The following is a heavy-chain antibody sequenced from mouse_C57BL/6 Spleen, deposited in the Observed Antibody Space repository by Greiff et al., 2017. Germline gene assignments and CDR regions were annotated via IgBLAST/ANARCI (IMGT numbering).Heavy chain of an antibody. CDR1: GYSFTDYN. CDR2: INPNYGTT. J-gene: IGHJ2*01. D-gene: IGHD2-3*01. CDR3: TRSSLIDGYPDY. Sequence: VQLQQSGPELVKPGASVKISCKASGYSFTDYNMNWVKQSTGKSLEWIGVINPNYGTTSYNQKFQGKATLTVDPSSSTAYMQLNSLTSEDSAVYYYTRSSLIDGYPDYGGQGTTLTVSS. V-gene: IGHV1-39*01.